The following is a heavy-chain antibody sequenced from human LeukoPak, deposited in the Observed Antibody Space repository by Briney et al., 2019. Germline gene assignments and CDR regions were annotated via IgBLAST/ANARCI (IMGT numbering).Heavy chain of an antibody. Sequence: GGSLRLSCAASGFTFSSYEMNWVRQAPGKGLEWVSYISSSGSTIYYADSVKGRFTISRDNAKNSLYLQMNSLRAEDTAGYYCARVLSPIDWFDPWGQGTLVTVSS. CDR3: ARVLSPIDWFDP. CDR2: ISSSGSTI. CDR1: GFTFSSYE. D-gene: IGHD3-22*01. V-gene: IGHV3-48*03. J-gene: IGHJ5*02.